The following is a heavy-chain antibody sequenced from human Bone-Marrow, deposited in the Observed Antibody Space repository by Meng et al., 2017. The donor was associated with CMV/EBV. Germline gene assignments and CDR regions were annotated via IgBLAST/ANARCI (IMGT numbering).Heavy chain of an antibody. V-gene: IGHV3-21*01. D-gene: IGHD3-10*01. CDR1: GFTVSSNY. Sequence: GALRLSCAASGFTVSSNYMSWVRQAPGKGLEWVSSISSSSSYIYYADSVKGRFTISRDNAKNSLYLQMNSLRAEDTAVYYCARVPTMVRGVITGGGRHYYGMDVWGQGTTVTVSS. CDR3: ARVPTMVRGVITGGGRHYYGMDV. J-gene: IGHJ6*02. CDR2: ISSSSSYI.